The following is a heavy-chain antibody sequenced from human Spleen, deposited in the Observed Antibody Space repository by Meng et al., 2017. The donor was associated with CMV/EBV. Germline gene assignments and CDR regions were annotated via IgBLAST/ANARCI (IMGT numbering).Heavy chain of an antibody. D-gene: IGHD2-2*01. V-gene: IGHV1-69*05. J-gene: IGHJ4*02. CDR1: GGTFSSYT. CDR3: ARVRTYLGCSSTRCGGFDY. Sequence: VKLSCMASGGTFSSYTTSWVRQAPGQGLEWMGGIIPIFGTANYTQKFQGRFTITTDESTSTSYMELSSLRSEDTAVYYCARVRTYLGCSSTRCGGFDYWGQGTLVTVSS. CDR2: IIPIFGTA.